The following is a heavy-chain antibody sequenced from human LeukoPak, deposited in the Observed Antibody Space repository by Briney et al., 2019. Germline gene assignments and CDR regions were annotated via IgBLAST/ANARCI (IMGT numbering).Heavy chain of an antibody. D-gene: IGHD1-26*01. V-gene: IGHV1-18*01. J-gene: IGHJ6*03. CDR1: GYTFTSYG. CDR2: ISAYNGNT. Sequence: ASVKVSCKASGYTFTSYGISWVRQAPGQGLEWMGWISAYNGNTNYAQKLQGRVTMTTDTPTSTAYMELRSLRSDDTAVYYCARDRMGANFSYYYYMDVWGKGTTVTIYS. CDR3: ARDRMGANFSYYYYMDV.